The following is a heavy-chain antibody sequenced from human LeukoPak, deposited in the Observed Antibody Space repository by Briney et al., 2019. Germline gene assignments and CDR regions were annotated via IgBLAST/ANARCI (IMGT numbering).Heavy chain of an antibody. D-gene: IGHD4-17*01. J-gene: IGHJ4*02. Sequence: PGGSLRLSCAASGFTFSTYVMSWVRQAPGKGLGWVSDISGSGGNTHYADSVKGRFTISRDNSKNTLYLQMNSLGAEDTALYYCATEKRSTTAYDYWGQGTLVTVSS. CDR1: GFTFSTYV. CDR3: ATEKRSTTAYDY. V-gene: IGHV3-23*01. CDR2: ISGSGGNT.